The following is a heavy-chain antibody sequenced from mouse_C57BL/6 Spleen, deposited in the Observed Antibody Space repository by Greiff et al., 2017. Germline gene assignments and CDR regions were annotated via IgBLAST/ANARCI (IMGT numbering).Heavy chain of an antibody. CDR1: GYTFTSYW. J-gene: IGHJ2*01. CDR2: IHPNSGST. Sequence: QVQLQQPGAELVKPGASVKLSCKASGYTFTSYWMHWVKQRPGQGLEWIGMIHPNSGSTNYNEKFKSKATLTVDKSSSTAYMQLSSLTSEDSAVYDCARRRDYYGSSLDYWGQGTTLTVSS. D-gene: IGHD1-1*01. V-gene: IGHV1-64*01. CDR3: ARRRDYYGSSLDY.